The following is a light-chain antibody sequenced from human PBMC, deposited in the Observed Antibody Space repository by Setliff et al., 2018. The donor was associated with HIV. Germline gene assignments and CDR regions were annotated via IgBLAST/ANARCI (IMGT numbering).Light chain of an antibody. V-gene: IGLV2-14*03. CDR3: TSYTNNSTYV. CDR2: DVS. Sequence: QSALTQAASVSGSPGQSISISCTGTSSDIGVYDYVSWYQQHPGKAPKLMLYDVSRRPSAISTRFSGSKSGNTAFLTISGLQTEDEADCYCTSYTNNSTYVFGTGTKVTVL. J-gene: IGLJ1*01. CDR1: SSDIGVYDY.